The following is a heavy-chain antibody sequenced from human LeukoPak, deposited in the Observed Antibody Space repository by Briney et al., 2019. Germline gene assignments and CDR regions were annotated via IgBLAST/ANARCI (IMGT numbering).Heavy chain of an antibody. J-gene: IGHJ6*03. CDR1: GYTFTSYD. D-gene: IGHD3-9*01. CDR3: ARGVLRYFDWLTPYYYYMDV. Sequence: ASVKVSCKASGYTFTSYDINWVRQATGQGLEWMGWMNPNSGNTGYAQKFQGRVTMTRNTSISIAYMELSSLRSEDTAVYYCARGVLRYFDWLTPYYYYMDVWGKGTTVTVSS. V-gene: IGHV1-8*01. CDR2: MNPNSGNT.